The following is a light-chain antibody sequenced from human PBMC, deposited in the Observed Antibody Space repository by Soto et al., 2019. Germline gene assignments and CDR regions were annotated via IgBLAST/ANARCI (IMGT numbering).Light chain of an antibody. V-gene: IGKV1-9*01. Sequence: DIQVSPAPSTLSASVGDRGAITFRASQGISRYLAWYKQNPGKAPKLLIYAASTLQSGVPSRFSGSGSGTDFTLTISNLQNEDFENYYCQQLNSYPITCGHWTRREI. CDR1: QGISRY. J-gene: IGKJ5*01. CDR3: QQLNSYPIT. CDR2: AAS.